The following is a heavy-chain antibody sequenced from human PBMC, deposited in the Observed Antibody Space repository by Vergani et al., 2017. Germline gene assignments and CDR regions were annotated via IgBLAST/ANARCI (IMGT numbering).Heavy chain of an antibody. Sequence: QVQLVQSGAEVKKPGSSVKVSCKASGGTFSSYTISWVRQAPGQGLEWMGRIIPILGIANYAQKFQGRVTITADKSTSTAYMELSSLRSEDTAVYYCARYDFWNAHYDSWGQGTLVTVSS. CDR1: GGTFSSYT. J-gene: IGHJ4*02. CDR2: IIPILGIA. V-gene: IGHV1-69*02. D-gene: IGHD3-3*01. CDR3: ARYDFWNAHYDS.